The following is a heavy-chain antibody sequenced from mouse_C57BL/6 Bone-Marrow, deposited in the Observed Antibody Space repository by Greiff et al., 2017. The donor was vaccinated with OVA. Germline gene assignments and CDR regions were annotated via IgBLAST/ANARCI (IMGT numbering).Heavy chain of an antibody. J-gene: IGHJ4*01. CDR2: IDPNSGGT. D-gene: IGHD2-4*01. CDR1: GYTFTSYW. CDR3: ARGGLLITRDAYYYAMDY. Sequence: QVQLQQPGAELVKPGASVKLSCKASGYTFTSYWMHWVKQRPGRGLEWIGRIDPNSGGTKYNEKFKSKATLTVDKPSSTAYMQLSSLTSEDSAVYYCARGGLLITRDAYYYAMDYWGQGTSVTVSS. V-gene: IGHV1-72*01.